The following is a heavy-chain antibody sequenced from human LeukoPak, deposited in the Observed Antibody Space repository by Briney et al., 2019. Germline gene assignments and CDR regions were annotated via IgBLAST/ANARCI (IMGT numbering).Heavy chain of an antibody. Sequence: GGCLRLSCAASGFTFSSYGTHWVRPDGGKGLELVTFISYDGSNKNYADSVKGRFTISRDNSKNTLYLQMNSRRAEDTAVSYCSKDLSSGCAEYFQHWGQGTLVTVSS. D-gene: IGHD6-19*01. CDR1: GFTFSSYG. J-gene: IGHJ1*01. CDR2: ISYDGSNK. V-gene: IGHV3-30*18. CDR3: SKDLSSGCAEYFQH.